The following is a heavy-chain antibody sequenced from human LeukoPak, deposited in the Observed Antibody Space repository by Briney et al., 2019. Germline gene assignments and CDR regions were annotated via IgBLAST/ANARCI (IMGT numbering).Heavy chain of an antibody. CDR2: INNVASHI. CDR3: ARDPTQYLRYGHFDY. J-gene: IGHJ4*02. D-gene: IGHD5/OR15-5a*01. CDR1: GFTFSTYG. Sequence: TGGFLRLSCAASGFTFSTYGMHWVRQAPGKGLEWASSINNVASHIYYAHSVKGRFTISRDNAKNSLYLQMNSLSDEDTAVYYCARDPTQYLRYGHFDYWGQGTLVTVSS. V-gene: IGHV3-21*01.